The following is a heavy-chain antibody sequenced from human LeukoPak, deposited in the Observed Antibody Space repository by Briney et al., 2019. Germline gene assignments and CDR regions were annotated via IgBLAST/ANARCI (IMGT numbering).Heavy chain of an antibody. Sequence: SETLSLTCAVSGGSISSGVYSWSWIRQPPGKGLEWIGYIYHSGSTYYNPSLKSRVTISVDRSKNQFSLKLSSVTAADTAVYYCASAPGYYDILTGYYKTQYYYGMDVWGQGTTVTVSS. D-gene: IGHD3-9*01. CDR3: ASAPGYYDILTGYYKTQYYYGMDV. J-gene: IGHJ6*02. CDR1: GGSISSGVYS. V-gene: IGHV4-30-2*01. CDR2: IYHSGST.